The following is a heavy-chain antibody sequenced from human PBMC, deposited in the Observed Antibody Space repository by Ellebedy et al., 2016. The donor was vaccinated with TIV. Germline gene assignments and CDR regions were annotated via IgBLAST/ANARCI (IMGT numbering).Heavy chain of an antibody. CDR3: ARAEWELLPQDHFDL. J-gene: IGHJ2*01. CDR1: GGSFSGYY. V-gene: IGHV4-34*01. Sequence: MPGGSLRLSCAVYGGSFSGYYWSWIRQPPGKGLEWIGEINHSGSTNYNPSLKSRVTISVDTSKNQFSLKLSSVTAADTAVYYCARAEWELLPQDHFDLWGRGTLVTVSS. D-gene: IGHD1-26*01. CDR2: INHSGST.